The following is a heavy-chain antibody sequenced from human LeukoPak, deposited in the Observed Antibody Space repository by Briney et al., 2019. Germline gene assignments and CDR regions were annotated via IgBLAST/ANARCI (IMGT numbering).Heavy chain of an antibody. D-gene: IGHD3-9*01. V-gene: IGHV3-74*01. Sequence: GGSLRLSCAASGFTFSRYWMHWVSQAPGKGLVWVSRINSDGRSTSYADSAKGRFTISRDNAKNSLYLQMNSLRVEDTALYYCARNYPDGGGGRYFDWLPVFWGQGTLVTVSS. CDR3: ARNYPDGGGGRYFDWLPVF. CDR1: GFTFSRYW. CDR2: INSDGRST. J-gene: IGHJ4*02.